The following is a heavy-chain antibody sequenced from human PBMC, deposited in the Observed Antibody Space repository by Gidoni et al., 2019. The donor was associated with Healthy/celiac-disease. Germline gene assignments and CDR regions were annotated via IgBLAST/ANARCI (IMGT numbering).Heavy chain of an antibody. CDR1: GGSFSGYY. J-gene: IGHJ6*03. V-gene: IGHV4-34*01. CDR2: INHSGST. CDR3: ARVGARRSGHYYMDV. D-gene: IGHD1-26*01. Sequence: QVQPQQWGAGLLKPSETLSLTCAVYGGSFSGYYWSWIRQPPGKGLEWIGEINHSGSTNYNPSLKSRVTISVDTSKNQFSLKLSSVTAADTAVYYCARVGARRSGHYYMDVWGKGTTVTVSS.